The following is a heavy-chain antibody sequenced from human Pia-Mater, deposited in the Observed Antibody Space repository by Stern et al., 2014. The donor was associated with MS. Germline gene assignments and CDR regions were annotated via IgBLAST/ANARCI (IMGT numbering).Heavy chain of an antibody. V-gene: IGHV1-46*01. J-gene: IGHJ4*02. CDR3: ARQRTTGHMDFDY. CDR2: INTSDGDT. CDR1: GYTFTTYY. D-gene: IGHD1-1*01. Sequence: QVQLVESGAEVKKPGASVNISCVTSGYTFTTYYVHWVRQAPGQGLEWMGIINTSDGDTSHTRKFQDRVTVTRDTSASTVYLKLSSLKSEDTAVYYCARQRTTGHMDFDYWGQGTLVTVYS.